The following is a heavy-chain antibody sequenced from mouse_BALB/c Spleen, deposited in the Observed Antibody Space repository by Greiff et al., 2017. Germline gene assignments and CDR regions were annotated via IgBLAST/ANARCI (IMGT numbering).Heavy chain of an antibody. CDR2: IYPSDSYT. Sequence: QVQLQQPGAELVRPGASVKLSCKASGYTFTSYWINWVKQRPGQGLEWIGNIYPSDSYTNYNQKFKDKATLTVDKSSSTAYMQLSSPTSEDSAVYYCTRERGGLRRGFAYWGQGTLVTVSA. CDR1: GYTFTSYW. D-gene: IGHD2-2*01. J-gene: IGHJ3*01. CDR3: TRERGGLRRGFAY. V-gene: IGHV1-69*02.